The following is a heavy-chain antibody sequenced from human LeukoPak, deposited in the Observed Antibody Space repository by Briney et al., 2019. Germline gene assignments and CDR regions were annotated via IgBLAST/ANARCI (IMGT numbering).Heavy chain of an antibody. CDR2: ISPSGGST. CDR1: GYTFTSNY. CDR3: ARDNSVRDEAWWFNP. J-gene: IGHJ5*02. D-gene: IGHD5-24*01. Sequence: GASVKLSCKAFGYTFTSNYMHWGRQPPGQGPEWMGVISPSGGSTTYAHKFQGRVTLTRDMSTSTDYLELSSLRSEDTAVYYCARDNSVRDEAWWFNPWGQGTLVTVSS. V-gene: IGHV1-46*01.